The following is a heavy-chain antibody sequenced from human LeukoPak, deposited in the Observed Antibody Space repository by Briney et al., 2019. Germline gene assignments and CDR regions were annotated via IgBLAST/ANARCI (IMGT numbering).Heavy chain of an antibody. D-gene: IGHD5-24*01. CDR2: IIGSGGTT. Sequence: PGGSLRLSCAASGFSFGSFAMSWVRQAPGKGLEWVSGIIGSGGTTFYADSVKGRFTISRDNSKNTLYLQMNSLRAEDTAIYYCARDPADADAFDIWGQGTMVTVSS. CDR3: ARDPADADAFDI. CDR1: GFSFGSFA. V-gene: IGHV3-23*01. J-gene: IGHJ3*02.